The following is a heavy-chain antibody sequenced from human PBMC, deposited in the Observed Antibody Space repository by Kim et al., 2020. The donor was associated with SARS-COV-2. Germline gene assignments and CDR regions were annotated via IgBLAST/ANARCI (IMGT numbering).Heavy chain of an antibody. CDR2: INAGNGNT. CDR3: ARYYYYGSGSQRYGMDV. D-gene: IGHD3-10*01. V-gene: IGHV1-3*01. J-gene: IGHJ6*02. Sequence: ASVKVSCKASGYTFTSYAMHWVRQAPGQRLEWMGWINAGNGNTKYSQKFQGRVTITRDTSASTAYMELSSLRSEDTAVYYCARYYYYGSGSQRYGMDVWGQGTTVTVSS. CDR1: GYTFTSYA.